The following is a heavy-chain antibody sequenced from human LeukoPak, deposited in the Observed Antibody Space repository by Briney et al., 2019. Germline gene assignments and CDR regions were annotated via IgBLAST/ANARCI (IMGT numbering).Heavy chain of an antibody. J-gene: IGHJ4*02. Sequence: ASVKVSCKASGGTFNNYIINWVRQAPGQGPEWMGWISTYNGNTKYAEKFQGRVTMTTDTPTSTAYMELRSLRSDDTAVYYCARDEDYGIFVNADYWGQGTLVTVSS. CDR3: ARDEDYGIFVNADY. CDR1: GGTFNNYI. V-gene: IGHV1-18*01. CDR2: ISTYNGNT. D-gene: IGHD4-17*01.